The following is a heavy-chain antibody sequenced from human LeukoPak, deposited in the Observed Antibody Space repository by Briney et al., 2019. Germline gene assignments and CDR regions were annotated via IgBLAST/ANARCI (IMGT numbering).Heavy chain of an antibody. CDR2: ISSSGTTI. Sequence: PGGSLRLSCAASGFTFSSYAMSWVRQAPGKGLEWVSYISSSGTTIYYADSVKGRFTISRDNAKNSLYLQMNSLKAEDTAVYYCARDLSYTSGWDQYWGQGTLVTVSS. V-gene: IGHV3-48*04. CDR3: ARDLSYTSGWDQY. D-gene: IGHD6-19*01. J-gene: IGHJ4*02. CDR1: GFTFSSYA.